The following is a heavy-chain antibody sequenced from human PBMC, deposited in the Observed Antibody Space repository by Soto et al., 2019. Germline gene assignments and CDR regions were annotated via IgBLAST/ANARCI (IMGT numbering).Heavy chain of an antibody. J-gene: IGHJ4*02. V-gene: IGHV4-59*01. D-gene: IGHD3-10*01. Sequence: EALSLTSNESNASLSSNYWSWIRQSPGKGLEWIGNIYYSGSTNYNPSLKSRVTMSVDTSKNQLNLKLSSVTAAYTGVYFCARSFMVPVDFFDYWGQGTPVTASS. CDR1: NASLSSNY. CDR3: ARSFMVPVDFFDY. CDR2: IYYSGST.